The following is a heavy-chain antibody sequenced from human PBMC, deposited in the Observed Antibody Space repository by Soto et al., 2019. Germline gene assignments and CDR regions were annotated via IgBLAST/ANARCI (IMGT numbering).Heavy chain of an antibody. CDR1: GFTFGKYW. CDR3: AKDRLTRVRVRTPVDY. CDR2: ISYDGSNK. V-gene: IGHV3-30*18. J-gene: IGHJ4*02. D-gene: IGHD3-10*01. Sequence: PGGSLRLSCAASGFTFGKYWMHWVRQAPGQGLEWVAVISYDGSNKYYADSVKGRFTISRDNSKNTLYLQMNSLRAEDTAVYYCAKDRLTRVRVRTPVDYWGQGTLVTVSS.